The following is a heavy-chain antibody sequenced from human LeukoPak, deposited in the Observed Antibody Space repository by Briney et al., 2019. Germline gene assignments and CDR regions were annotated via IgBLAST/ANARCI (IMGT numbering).Heavy chain of an antibody. CDR1: GFTFSSYE. V-gene: IGHV3-21*01. CDR3: ARGEGGATNDY. J-gene: IGHJ4*02. CDR2: ISSSSSYI. Sequence: GGSLRLSCAASGFTFSSYEMNWVRQAPGKGLEWVSSISSSSSYIYYADSVKGRFTISRDNAKNSLYLQMNSLRAEDTAVYYCARGEGGATNDYWGQGTLVTVSS. D-gene: IGHD1-26*01.